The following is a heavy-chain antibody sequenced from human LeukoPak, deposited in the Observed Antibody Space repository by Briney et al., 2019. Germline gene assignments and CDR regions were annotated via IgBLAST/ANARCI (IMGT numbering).Heavy chain of an antibody. Sequence: ASVKVSCKASGGTFSSYGISWVRQAPGQGLEWMGWISAYNGNTNYAQKLQGRVTMTTDTSTSTVYMELRSLRSDDTAVYYCARETTVTTDFDHWGQGTLVTVSS. J-gene: IGHJ4*02. V-gene: IGHV1-18*01. D-gene: IGHD4-17*01. CDR2: ISAYNGNT. CDR1: GGTFSSYG. CDR3: ARETTVTTDFDH.